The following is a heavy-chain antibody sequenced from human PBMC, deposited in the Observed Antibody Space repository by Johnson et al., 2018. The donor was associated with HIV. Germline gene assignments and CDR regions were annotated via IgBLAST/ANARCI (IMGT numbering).Heavy chain of an antibody. Sequence: QVQLVESGGGVVKPGGSLRLSCEASGFSFSAYYMTWIRQAPGKGLEWVSSISSSGTPKYYADSVKGRFTISRDNPKNTLYLQINSLRLEDTAVYYCANLGDYSGINGFDIWGQGTMVTVSS. V-gene: IGHV3-11*04. J-gene: IGHJ3*02. CDR1: GFSFSAYY. CDR2: ISSSGTPK. CDR3: ANLGDYSGINGFDI. D-gene: IGHD4-23*01.